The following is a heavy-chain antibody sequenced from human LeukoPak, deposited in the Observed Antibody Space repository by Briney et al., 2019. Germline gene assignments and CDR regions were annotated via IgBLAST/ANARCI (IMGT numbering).Heavy chain of an antibody. CDR1: GFTFGSYT. CDR2: ISSTSTT. CDR3: AREDCSTSCYRYYYYYYMDV. V-gene: IGHV3-48*02. Sequence: GGSLRLSCAVSGFTFGSYTMNWVRQAPGKGLEWVPHISSTSTTYYADSVKGRFTTSRDNAKNLLYLQMNSLRDEDTAVYYCAREDCSTSCYRYYYYYYMDVWAKGQWSPSL. D-gene: IGHD2-2*01. J-gene: IGHJ6*03.